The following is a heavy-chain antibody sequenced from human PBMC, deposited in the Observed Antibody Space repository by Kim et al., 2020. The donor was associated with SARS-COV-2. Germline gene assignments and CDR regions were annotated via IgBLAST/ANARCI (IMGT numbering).Heavy chain of an antibody. CDR2: IWYDGSNK. J-gene: IGHJ4*02. D-gene: IGHD4-17*01. Sequence: GGSLRLSCAASGFTFSSYGMHWVRQAPGKGLEWVAVIWYDGSNKYYADSVKGRFTISRDNSKNTLYLQMNSLRAEDTAVYYCARDDNYGDYTTFDYWGQGTLVTVSS. CDR3: ARDDNYGDYTTFDY. CDR1: GFTFSSYG. V-gene: IGHV3-33*01.